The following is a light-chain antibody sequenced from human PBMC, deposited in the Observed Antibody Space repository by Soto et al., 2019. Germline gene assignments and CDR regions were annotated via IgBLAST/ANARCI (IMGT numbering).Light chain of an antibody. CDR2: DAS. CDR1: QSVSSN. J-gene: IGKJ2*01. CDR3: QQHNDWPLT. V-gene: IGKV3-15*01. Sequence: EIVMTQSPGTLSVSPGERATLSCLASQSVSSNLAWYQQKPGQAPRLLIYDASTRATGIPARFSGSGSGTEFTLIISSLQSEDFAFYYCQQHNDWPLTFGQGTKLEIK.